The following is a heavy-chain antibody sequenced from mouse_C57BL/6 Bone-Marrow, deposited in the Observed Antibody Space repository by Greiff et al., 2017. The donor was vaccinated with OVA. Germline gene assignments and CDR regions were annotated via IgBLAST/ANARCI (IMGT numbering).Heavy chain of an antibody. CDR3: AFYYGSSYSYFDV. Sequence: EVQLQQSGPELVKPGASVKISCKASGYSFTDYNMNWVKQSNGKSLEWIGVINPNYGTTSYNQKFKGKATLTVDQSSSTAYMQLNSLTSGDSAFYYCAFYYGSSYSYFDVWGTGTTVTVSS. CDR2: INPNYGTT. J-gene: IGHJ1*03. CDR1: GYSFTDYN. D-gene: IGHD1-1*01. V-gene: IGHV1-39*01.